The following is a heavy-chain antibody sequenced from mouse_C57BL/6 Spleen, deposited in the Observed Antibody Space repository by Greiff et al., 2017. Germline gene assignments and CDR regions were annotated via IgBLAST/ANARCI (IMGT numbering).Heavy chain of an antibody. V-gene: IGHV1-39*01. J-gene: IGHJ4*01. CDR2: INPNYGTT. Sequence: EVKLQESGPELVKPGASVKISCKASGYSFTDYNLNWVKPSNGKSLEWIGVINPNYGTTSYNPKFTGKSTLTVDPSSSTAYMQLNSLTSEDSAVYYCASLSYYDGIDYDAMDYWGQGTSVTVS. CDR3: ASLSYYDGIDYDAMDY. CDR1: GYSFTDYN. D-gene: IGHD1-1*01.